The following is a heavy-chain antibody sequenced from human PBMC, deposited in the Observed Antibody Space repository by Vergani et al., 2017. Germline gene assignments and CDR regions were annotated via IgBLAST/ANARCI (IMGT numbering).Heavy chain of an antibody. CDR1: GGSLSSGDYY. D-gene: IGHD3-10*01. V-gene: IGHV4-30-4*01. J-gene: IGHJ4*02. Sequence: QLQLQESGPGLVKPSQTLSLTCTVSGGSLSSGDYYWSWIRQPPGKGLEWIGYIYYSGSTYYNPSLKSRVTISVDTSKNQFSLKLSSVTAADTAVYYCARAFPGSGSYYIDYWGQGTLVTVSS. CDR3: ARAFPGSGSYYIDY. CDR2: IYYSGST.